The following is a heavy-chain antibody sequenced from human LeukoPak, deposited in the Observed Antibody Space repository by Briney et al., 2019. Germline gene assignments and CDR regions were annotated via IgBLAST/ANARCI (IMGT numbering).Heavy chain of an antibody. Sequence: ASVKVSCKASGYTFTGYYMHWVRQATGQGLEWMGWMNPNSGNTGFAQKFQGRVTMTRNTSKSTAYMELSSLTSEDWAVYYCARARGYSYGYSDYWGQGSLVTVSS. CDR3: ARARGYSYGYSDY. J-gene: IGHJ4*02. V-gene: IGHV1-8*02. D-gene: IGHD5-18*01. CDR1: GYTFTGYY. CDR2: MNPNSGNT.